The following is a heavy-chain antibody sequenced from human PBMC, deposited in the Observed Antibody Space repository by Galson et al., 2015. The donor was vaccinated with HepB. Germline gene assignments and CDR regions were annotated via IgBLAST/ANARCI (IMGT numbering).Heavy chain of an antibody. J-gene: IGHJ5*02. CDR3: AKESRLGGQQPTPGYNWFDP. V-gene: IGHV3-23*01. CDR2: ISGSGGST. CDR1: GFTFSSYA. D-gene: IGHD6-13*01. Sequence: SLRLSCAASGFTFSSYAMSWVRQAPGKGLEWVSAISGSGGSTYYADSVKGRFTISRDNSKNTLYLQMNSLRAEDTAVYYCAKESRLGGQQPTPGYNWFDPWGRGTLVTVSS.